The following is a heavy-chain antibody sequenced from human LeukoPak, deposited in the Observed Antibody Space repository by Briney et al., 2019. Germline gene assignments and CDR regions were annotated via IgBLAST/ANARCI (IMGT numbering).Heavy chain of an antibody. CDR2: IYHSGST. D-gene: IGHD6-19*01. CDR3: ARHGSRAVAGYFDY. CDR1: GXSISSYY. J-gene: IGHJ4*02. Sequence: SETLSLTCTVSGXSISSYYWSWIRQSPVKGLEWIGYIYHSGSTYHNPSLTSRVTISGDTSKNQFSLRLSSVTAADTAVYYCARHGSRAVAGYFDYWGQGTLVTVPS. V-gene: IGHV4-59*08.